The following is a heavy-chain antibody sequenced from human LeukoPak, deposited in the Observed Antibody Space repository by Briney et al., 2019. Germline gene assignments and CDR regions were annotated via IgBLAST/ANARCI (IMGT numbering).Heavy chain of an antibody. V-gene: IGHV1-8*01. CDR1: GYTFTSYD. CDR2: MNPNSGNT. D-gene: IGHD3-22*01. Sequence: ASVKVSCKASGYTFTSYDINWVRQATGQGLEWMGWMNPNSGNTGYAQKFQGRVAMTRNTSISTAYMELSSLRSEDTAVYYCARGNYYDRSYYFDYWAREPWSPSPQ. CDR3: ARGNYYDRSYYFDY. J-gene: IGHJ4*02.